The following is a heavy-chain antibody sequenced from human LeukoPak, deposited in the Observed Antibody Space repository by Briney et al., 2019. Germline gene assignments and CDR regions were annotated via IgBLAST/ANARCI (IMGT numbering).Heavy chain of an antibody. CDR3: AKVGYCSSNCFRTHDY. CDR2: ISSGSDVT. Sequence: PGGSLRLSCAASGFTFSDAVMSWVRQAPGKGLEWVSAISSGSDVTYYAASVKGRFTISRDNSKSTVYLQMNSLRAEDAATYYCAKVGYCSSNCFRTHDYWGQGALVTVSS. CDR1: GFTFSDAV. D-gene: IGHD2-15*01. J-gene: IGHJ4*02. V-gene: IGHV3-23*01.